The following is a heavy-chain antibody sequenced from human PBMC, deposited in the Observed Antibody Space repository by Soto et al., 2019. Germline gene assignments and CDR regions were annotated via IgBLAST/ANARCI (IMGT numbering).Heavy chain of an antibody. CDR2: IYDSVST. V-gene: IGHV4-59*01. Sequence: SETLCLTCTVSGVSIISFYWRWIRQPPGKGLEYIGCIYDSVSTNFNPSLKSRVTMSVDTSRTQFSLKLSSVPAADTAMYYCARGFSSMSWFAPWGQGILVTVSS. J-gene: IGHJ5*02. CDR3: ARGFSSMSWFAP. CDR1: GVSIISFY. D-gene: IGHD6-19*01.